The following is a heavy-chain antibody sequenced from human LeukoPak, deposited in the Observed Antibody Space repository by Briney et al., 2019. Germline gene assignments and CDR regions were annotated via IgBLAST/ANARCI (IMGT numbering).Heavy chain of an antibody. Sequence: GGSLRLSCAASGFTFSIYAMSWVRQVPGKGLECLANIKEDGSETYYADSVKGRFTISRDNPKNLLFLQINSLRVEDTAVYYCARETPRRGETRDGYRWGQGTVVTVSS. D-gene: IGHD5-24*01. CDR1: GFTFSIYA. V-gene: IGHV3-7*01. J-gene: IGHJ4*02. CDR2: IKEDGSET. CDR3: ARETPRRGETRDGYR.